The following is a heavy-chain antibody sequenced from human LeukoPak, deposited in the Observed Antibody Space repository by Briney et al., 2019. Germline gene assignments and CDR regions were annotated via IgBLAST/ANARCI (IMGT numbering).Heavy chain of an antibody. V-gene: IGHV1-2*02. CDR1: GYTFIDYY. CDR2: INPNNGDT. CDR3: ARPYSYGSEP. J-gene: IGHJ5*02. Sequence: ASVKVSCKTSGYTFIDYYIHWVRQAPGQGLEWVGWINPNNGDTTYTEKFQGRITVTRDTSISTAYLELSRLRTNDTAVYYCARPYSYGSEPWGQGTLVTVSS. D-gene: IGHD5-18*01.